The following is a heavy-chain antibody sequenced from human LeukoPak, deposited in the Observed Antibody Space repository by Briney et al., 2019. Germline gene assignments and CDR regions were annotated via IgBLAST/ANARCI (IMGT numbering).Heavy chain of an antibody. J-gene: IGHJ4*02. CDR2: IYSGGST. CDR3: ASLSSGYYFPDDY. V-gene: IGHV3-53*01. CDR1: GFTVSSNY. D-gene: IGHD3-22*01. Sequence: PGGSLRLSSAASGFTVSSNYMSWVRQAPGKGLEWVSVIYSGGSTYYADSVKGRFTISRDNSKNTLYLQMNSLRAEDTAVYYCASLSSGYYFPDDYWGQGTLVTVSS.